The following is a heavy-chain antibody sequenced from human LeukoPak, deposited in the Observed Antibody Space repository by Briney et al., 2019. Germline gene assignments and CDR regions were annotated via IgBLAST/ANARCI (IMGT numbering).Heavy chain of an antibody. V-gene: IGHV6-1*01. CDR1: GDSVSSNSAA. Sequence: SQTLSLTCAISGDSVSSNSAAWNWIRQSPSRGLEWLGRTYYRSKWYSDYAVSVKSRITINPGTSKNQFSLHLNSVTPEDTAVYYCARVSGSFDPFDIWGQGTMVTVSS. J-gene: IGHJ3*02. D-gene: IGHD1-26*01. CDR3: ARVSGSFDPFDI. CDR2: TYYRSKWYS.